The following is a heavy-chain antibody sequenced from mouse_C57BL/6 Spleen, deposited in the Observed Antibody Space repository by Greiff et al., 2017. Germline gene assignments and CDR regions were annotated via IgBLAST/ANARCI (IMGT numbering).Heavy chain of an antibody. Sequence: QVQLQQSGPELVKPGASVKISCKASGYSFTSYYIHWVKQRPGQGLEWIGWIYPGSGNTKYNEKFKGKATLTADTSSSTAYMQLSSLTSEDSAVYYCARDYAWYFDVWGTGTTVTVSS. CDR2: IYPGSGNT. J-gene: IGHJ1*03. D-gene: IGHD1-1*02. CDR1: GYSFTSYY. CDR3: ARDYAWYFDV. V-gene: IGHV1-66*01.